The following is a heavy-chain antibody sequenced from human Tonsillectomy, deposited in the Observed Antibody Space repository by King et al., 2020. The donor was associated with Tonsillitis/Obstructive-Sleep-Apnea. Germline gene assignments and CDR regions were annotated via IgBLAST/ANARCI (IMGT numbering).Heavy chain of an antibody. J-gene: IGHJ4*02. CDR3: AREVVGDSSSWFDY. CDR2: IIAYNGNT. V-gene: IGHV1-18*01. Sequence: VQLVESGAEVKKPGASVKVSCKASGYTFNSYGISWGRQAPGQGLDWMGWIIAYNGNTNYAQKLQGRVTMTTETTTSTAYMELRSLRSDDTAVYYCAREVVGDSSSWFDYWGQGTLVTVSS. D-gene: IGHD6-13*01. CDR1: GYTFNSYG.